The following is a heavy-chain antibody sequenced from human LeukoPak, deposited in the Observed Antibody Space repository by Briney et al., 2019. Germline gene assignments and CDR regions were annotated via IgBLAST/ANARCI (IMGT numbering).Heavy chain of an antibody. CDR3: ARGDGSGSYLLDH. CDR1: GFTFSSYG. CDR2: ISHDGGSD. J-gene: IGHJ4*02. V-gene: IGHV3-30*19. Sequence: GRSLRLSCAASGFTFSSYGMHWVRQAPGKGLEWVAFISHDGGSDYHADSMKGRIAISRANSRNTVYLQMNSLRVEDTAVYFCARGDGSGSYLLDHWGQGILVAVSS. D-gene: IGHD3-10*01.